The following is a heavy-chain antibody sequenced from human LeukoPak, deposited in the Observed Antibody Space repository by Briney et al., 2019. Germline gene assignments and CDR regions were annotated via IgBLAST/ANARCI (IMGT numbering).Heavy chain of an antibody. CDR1: GFTFSSYA. CDR2: ISGSGGRT. CDR3: AREPTSSGWFDT. V-gene: IGHV3-23*01. D-gene: IGHD3-3*01. Sequence: GGSLRLSCAASGFTFSSYAMSWVRQAPGMGLEWVSAISGSGGRTYFADSLKGRFTISRDNSKNTLHIQMNSLRAEDTAVYYCAREPTSSGWFDTWGQGTLVTVSS. J-gene: IGHJ5*02.